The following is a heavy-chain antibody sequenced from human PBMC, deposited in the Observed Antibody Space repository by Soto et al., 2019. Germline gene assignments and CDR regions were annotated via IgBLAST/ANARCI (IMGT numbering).Heavy chain of an antibody. J-gene: IGHJ4*02. D-gene: IGHD1-26*01. V-gene: IGHV4-39*01. Sequence: SETLSLTCTVSGGSISSSSYYWGWIRQPPGKGLEWIGSIYYSGSTYYNPSLKSRVTISVDTSKNQFSLKLSSVTAADTAVYYCATRAEVGTDVFEDWGQGTRVTGLL. CDR3: ATRAEVGTDVFED. CDR1: GGSISSSSYY. CDR2: IYYSGST.